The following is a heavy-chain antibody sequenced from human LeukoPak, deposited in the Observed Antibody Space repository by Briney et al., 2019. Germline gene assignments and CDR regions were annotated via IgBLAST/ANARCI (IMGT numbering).Heavy chain of an antibody. V-gene: IGHV3-15*01. Sequence: PGGSLRLSCAASGFTFSNAWMSWVRQAPGKGLEWVGRIKSKTDGGATDYAAPVKGRFTISRDDSKNTLYLQMNSLKTEDTAVYHCTTRYSSSWSYLFDYWGQGTLVTVSS. D-gene: IGHD6-13*01. CDR1: GFTFSNAW. CDR2: IKSKTDGGAT. CDR3: TTRYSSSWSYLFDY. J-gene: IGHJ4*02.